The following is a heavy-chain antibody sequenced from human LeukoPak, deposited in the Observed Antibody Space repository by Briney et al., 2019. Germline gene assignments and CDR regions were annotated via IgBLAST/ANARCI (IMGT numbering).Heavy chain of an antibody. D-gene: IGHD6-19*01. CDR3: ARLTALAGHRGAFDI. CDR2: IYYNGNT. J-gene: IGHJ3*02. Sequence: TETLSLTCNVSGGSIGGHTFYWDWIRQPPGKGLEWIATIYYNGNTFYNPSLKSRVAISIDMSKSQFSLHLSSVSAADTAVYYCARLTALAGHRGAFDIWGPGTMVTVSS. CDR1: GGSIGGHTFY. V-gene: IGHV4-39*01.